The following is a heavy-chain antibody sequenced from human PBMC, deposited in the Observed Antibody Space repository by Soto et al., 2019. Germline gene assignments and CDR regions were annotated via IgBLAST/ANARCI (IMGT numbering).Heavy chain of an antibody. CDR3: TRESPIAVGEDTHYYGMDV. CDR2: IYYSGST. V-gene: IGHV4-30-4*01. D-gene: IGHD3-10*01. CDR1: GGSISSGDYY. J-gene: IGHJ6*02. Sequence: SETLSLTCTVSGGSISSGDYYWSWIRQPPGKGLEWIGYIYYSGSTYYNPSLKSRVTISVDTSKNQFSLKLSSVTAADTAVYYCTRESPIAVGEDTHYYGMDVWGQGTTVTVSS.